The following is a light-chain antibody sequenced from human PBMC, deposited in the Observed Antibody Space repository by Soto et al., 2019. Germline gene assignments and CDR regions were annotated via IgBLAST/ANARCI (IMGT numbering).Light chain of an antibody. CDR1: QSVLYSSNNKNY. Sequence: DIVMTQSPDSLAVSLGERATINCKSSQSVLYSSNNKNYLAWYQQKPGQPPKLLIYWASTRESGVPDRFSGSGSGTDLPLTISSLQAEDVAFKYCKQYCSTPFPFGPGTKVDIK. CDR2: WAS. CDR3: KQYCSTPFP. V-gene: IGKV4-1*01. J-gene: IGKJ3*01.